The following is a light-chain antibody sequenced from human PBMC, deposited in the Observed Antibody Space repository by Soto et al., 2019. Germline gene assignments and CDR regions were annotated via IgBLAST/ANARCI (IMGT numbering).Light chain of an antibody. Sequence: EIVMTQSPATLSVSPGGRATLSCRASQSISDTLAWYQQKPGQAPRLLIYGASTRAPGFPARFSGSGSGTDFTLTISSLLSEDFAVYYCQQYTNWPWTFCHGTKVEIK. J-gene: IGKJ1*01. CDR2: GAS. CDR1: QSISDT. CDR3: QQYTNWPWT. V-gene: IGKV3-15*01.